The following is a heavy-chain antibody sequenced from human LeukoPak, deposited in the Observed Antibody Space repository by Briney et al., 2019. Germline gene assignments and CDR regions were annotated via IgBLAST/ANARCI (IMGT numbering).Heavy chain of an antibody. CDR2: MNPNSGNT. V-gene: IGHV1-8*01. CDR3: ASGGSMVRGVNEDS. CDR1: GYTFTSYD. Sequence: GASVKVSCKASGYTFTSYDINWVRQATGQGLEWMGWMNPNSGNTGYAQKFQGRVTMTRNTSISTAYMELSSLRSEDTAVYYCASGGSMVRGVNEDSWGQGTLVTVSS. D-gene: IGHD3-10*01. J-gene: IGHJ4*02.